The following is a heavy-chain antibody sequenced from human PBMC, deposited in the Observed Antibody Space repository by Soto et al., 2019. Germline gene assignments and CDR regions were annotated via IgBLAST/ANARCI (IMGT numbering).Heavy chain of an antibody. D-gene: IGHD3-10*01. J-gene: IGHJ6*02. Sequence: QVQLQESGPGLVKPSQTLSLTCTVSGGSISSGGYYWSWIRQHPGKGLEWIGYIYYSGSTYYNPSLKXXXTXSVDTSKNQFSLKLSSVTAADTAVYYCARVFGFGGMDVWGQGTTVTVSS. CDR2: IYYSGST. CDR3: ARVFGFGGMDV. V-gene: IGHV4-31*03. CDR1: GGSISSGGYY.